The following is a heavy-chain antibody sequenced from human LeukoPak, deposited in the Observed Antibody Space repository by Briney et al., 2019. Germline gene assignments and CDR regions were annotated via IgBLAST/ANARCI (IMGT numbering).Heavy chain of an antibody. V-gene: IGHV3-23*01. CDR3: AKSGSNWSFDP. CDR1: GFTFSTYA. J-gene: IGHJ5*02. D-gene: IGHD6-13*01. Sequence: GGSLRLSCAASGFTFSTYAMSWVRQAPGKGLEWVSVISGSGGFTYYADSVKGRFTISRDSSKNTLYLQMSGLRAEDTAVYYCAKSGSNWSFDPWGRGTLVTVSS. CDR2: ISGSGGFT.